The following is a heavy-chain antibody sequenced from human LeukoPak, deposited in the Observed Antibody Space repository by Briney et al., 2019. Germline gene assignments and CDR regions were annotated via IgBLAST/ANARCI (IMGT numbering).Heavy chain of an antibody. CDR1: GFTVSSKY. J-gene: IGHJ3*02. CDR2: ISSSSSTI. CDR3: ARTLGIAVAGSTASDAFDI. Sequence: PGGSLRLSCAASGFTVSSKYMSWVRQAPGKGLEWVSYISSSSSTIYCADSVKGRFTISRDNAKNSLYLQMNSLRAEDTAVYYCARTLGIAVAGSTASDAFDIWGQGTMVTVSS. V-gene: IGHV3-48*04. D-gene: IGHD6-19*01.